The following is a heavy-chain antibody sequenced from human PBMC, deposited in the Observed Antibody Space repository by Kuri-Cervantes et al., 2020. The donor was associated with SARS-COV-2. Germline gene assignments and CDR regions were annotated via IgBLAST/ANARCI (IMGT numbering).Heavy chain of an antibody. Sequence: SVKVSCKASGGTFSSYSVNWVRQAPGQGLEWMGRIIPTIDTTTYAQKFQGRVIFTADESSSTAYMELRSLTSDDTAVYYCARTTYYYDSSGYGFDPWGQGTLVTVSS. CDR1: GGTFSSYS. D-gene: IGHD3-22*01. J-gene: IGHJ5*02. V-gene: IGHV1-69*13. CDR3: ARTTYYYDSSGYGFDP. CDR2: IIPTIDTT.